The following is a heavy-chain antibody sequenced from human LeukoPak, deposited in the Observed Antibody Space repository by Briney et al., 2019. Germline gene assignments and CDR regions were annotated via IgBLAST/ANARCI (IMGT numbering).Heavy chain of an antibody. J-gene: IGHJ5*01. D-gene: IGHD3-9*01. CDR3: VRDWDHFDFDS. V-gene: IGHV3-74*01. CDR1: GFTFSNYW. Sequence: GGSLRLSCAASGFTFSNYWMHWVRQPPGKGLVWVSRIKGDGSHTIYADSVKGRFTISRDNAKNTLYLQMKSLRAEDTAVYYCVRDWDHFDFDSWGLGTLVTVSS. CDR2: IKGDGSHT.